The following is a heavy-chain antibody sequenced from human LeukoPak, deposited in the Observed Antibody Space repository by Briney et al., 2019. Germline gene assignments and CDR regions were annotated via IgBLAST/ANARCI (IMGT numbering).Heavy chain of an antibody. V-gene: IGHV3-53*01. Sequence: GGSLRLSCAASGFTVSSNYMSWVRQAPGKGLEWVSVIYSGGSTYYADSVKGRFTISRDNSKNTLYLQMNSLRAEDTAAYYCAATGIAVAGSLDYWGQGTLVTVSS. CDR1: GFTVSSNY. J-gene: IGHJ4*02. CDR2: IYSGGST. D-gene: IGHD6-19*01. CDR3: AATGIAVAGSLDY.